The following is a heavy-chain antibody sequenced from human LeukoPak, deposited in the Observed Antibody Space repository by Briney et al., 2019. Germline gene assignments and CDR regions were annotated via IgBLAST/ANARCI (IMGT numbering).Heavy chain of an antibody. V-gene: IGHV3-30*02. Sequence: PGGSLRLSCVAPGFSFSNFGTHWVRQAPGKGLEWVTFMQYDGSVEFYADSVKGRFTISRDNSKNTLYLQMNSLRAEDTAVYYCAKDRHDPIPDDYWGQGTLVTVSS. D-gene: IGHD2-2*02. CDR3: AKDRHDPIPDDY. CDR2: MQYDGSVE. J-gene: IGHJ4*02. CDR1: GFSFSNFG.